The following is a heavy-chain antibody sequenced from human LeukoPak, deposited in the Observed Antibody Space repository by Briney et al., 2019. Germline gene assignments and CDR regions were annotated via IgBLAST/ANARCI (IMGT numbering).Heavy chain of an antibody. Sequence: SVNVTFKACGCTFSIYASSGVRQPRGQGREWVGRIIPIVGIANYAQTVQGRVTITADKSTITGYMEMSSVRSEDTAVYYCAREEKLDYCYGMEVWGKVTTVTVS. CDR3: AREEKLDYCYGMEV. D-gene: IGHD1-26*01. J-gene: IGHJ6*04. CDR1: GCTFSIYA. V-gene: IGHV1-69*04. CDR2: IIPIVGIA.